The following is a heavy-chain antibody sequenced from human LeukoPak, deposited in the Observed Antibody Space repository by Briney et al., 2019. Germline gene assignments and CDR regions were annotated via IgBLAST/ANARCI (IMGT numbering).Heavy chain of an antibody. Sequence: GGSPRLSCAASGFTFSSYSMNWVRQAPGKGLEWVSSISSSSSYIYYADSVKGRFTISRDNAKNSLYLQMNSLRAEDTAVYYCAREDYGDFYYGMDVWGKGTTVTVSS. J-gene: IGHJ6*04. CDR3: AREDYGDFYYGMDV. V-gene: IGHV3-21*01. D-gene: IGHD4-17*01. CDR2: ISSSSSYI. CDR1: GFTFSSYS.